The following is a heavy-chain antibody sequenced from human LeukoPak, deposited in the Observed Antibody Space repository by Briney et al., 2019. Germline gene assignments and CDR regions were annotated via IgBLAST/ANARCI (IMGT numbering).Heavy chain of an antibody. V-gene: IGHV3-11*01. Sequence: GGSLRLSCAASGFTFSDYYMSWIRQAPGQGLEWVSYISSSGNTIYYADSVKGRFTISRDNAKNSLYLQMNSLRAEDTAVYYCARDKIAARFFDYWGQGTLVTVSS. CDR2: ISSSGNTI. J-gene: IGHJ4*02. CDR1: GFTFSDYY. D-gene: IGHD6-6*01. CDR3: ARDKIAARFFDY.